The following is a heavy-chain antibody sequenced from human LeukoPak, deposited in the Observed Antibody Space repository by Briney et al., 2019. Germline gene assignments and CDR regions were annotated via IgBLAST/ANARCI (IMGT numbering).Heavy chain of an antibody. D-gene: IGHD5-12*01. CDR2: ISGGGDST. J-gene: IGHJ4*02. V-gene: IGHV3-23*01. CDR1: GFTFNNCA. CDR3: AKTPQGYSAYYDY. Sequence: GGSLRLSCAASGFTFNNCAMSWVRQAPGKGLEWVSAISGGGDSTFYADSVKGRFSTSRDNSGNTLSLQMNSLGDEDTAVYFCAKTPQGYSAYYDYWGQGALVTVSS.